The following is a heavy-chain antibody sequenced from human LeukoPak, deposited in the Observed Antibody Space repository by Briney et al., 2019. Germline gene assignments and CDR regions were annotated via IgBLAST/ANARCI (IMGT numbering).Heavy chain of an antibody. CDR3: AKINIPDSWSGDPNDAFDV. Sequence: PGGSLRLSCVASGFIFGSFTMSWVRQAPGKRLEWVSAISGRGDNTYYTDSVKGRFTVSRDNSKNTQYLQMNSLSAEDTAIDYCAKINIPDSWSGDPNDAFDVWGQGTRVTVSS. V-gene: IGHV3-23*01. J-gene: IGHJ3*01. CDR1: GFIFGSFT. D-gene: IGHD3-3*01. CDR2: ISGRGDNT.